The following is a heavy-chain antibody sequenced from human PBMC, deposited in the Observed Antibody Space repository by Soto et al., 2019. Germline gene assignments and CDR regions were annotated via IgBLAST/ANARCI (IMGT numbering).Heavy chain of an antibody. Sequence: GGSLRLSCAASGFTFSSYWMHWVRQAPGKGLVWVSRINSDGSSTSYADSVKGRFTISRDNAKNTLYLQMNSLRAEDTAVYYCARDAYYDSSGYYLHWFDPWGQGTLVTVSS. J-gene: IGHJ5*02. D-gene: IGHD3-22*01. V-gene: IGHV3-74*01. CDR3: ARDAYYDSSGYYLHWFDP. CDR2: INSDGSST. CDR1: GFTFSSYW.